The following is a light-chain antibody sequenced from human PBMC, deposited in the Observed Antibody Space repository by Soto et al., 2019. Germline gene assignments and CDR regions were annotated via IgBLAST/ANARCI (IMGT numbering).Light chain of an antibody. J-gene: IGKJ1*01. V-gene: IGKV3-20*01. CDR3: QQYGSSYPWT. CDR2: GAS. CDR1: QSVSSNY. Sequence: IVLTQSRGTLSLSPGERATLSCRASQSVSSNYLAWYQQKPGQAPRLLIYGASSRATGIPDRFSGSGSGTDFTLTIRRLEPEDFAVYYCQQYGSSYPWTVGQGTKVDSK.